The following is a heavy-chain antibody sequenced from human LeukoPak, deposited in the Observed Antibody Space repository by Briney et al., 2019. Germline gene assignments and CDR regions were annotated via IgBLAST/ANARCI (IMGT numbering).Heavy chain of an antibody. Sequence: SETLSLTCTVSGYSISSGYYWGWIRQPPGKGLEWIGSIYHSGSTYYNPSLKSRVTISVDTSKNQFSLKLSSVTAADTAVYYCAREDLGYCSGGSCYPKDFDYWGQGTLVTVSS. J-gene: IGHJ4*02. V-gene: IGHV4-38-2*02. CDR3: AREDLGYCSGGSCYPKDFDY. D-gene: IGHD2-15*01. CDR2: IYHSGST. CDR1: GYSISSGYY.